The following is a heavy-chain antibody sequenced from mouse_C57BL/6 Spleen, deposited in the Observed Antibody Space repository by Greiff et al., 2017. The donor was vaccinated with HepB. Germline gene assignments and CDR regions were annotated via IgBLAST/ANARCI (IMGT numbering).Heavy chain of an antibody. CDR3: ARESLYGNYAWFAY. D-gene: IGHD2-1*01. J-gene: IGHJ3*01. V-gene: IGHV2-6*03. CDR2: IWSDGST. CDR1: GFSLTSYG. Sequence: VMLVESGPGLVAPSQSLSITCTVSGFSLTSYGVHWVRQPPGKGLEWLVVIWSDGSTTYNSALKSRLSISKDNSKSQVFLKMNSLQTDDTAMYYCARESLYGNYAWFAYWGQGTLVTVSA.